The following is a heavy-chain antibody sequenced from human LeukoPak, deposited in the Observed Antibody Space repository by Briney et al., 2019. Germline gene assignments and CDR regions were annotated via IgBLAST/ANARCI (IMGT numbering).Heavy chain of an antibody. J-gene: IGHJ6*02. CDR2: ISSSSSTI. D-gene: IGHD2-2*01. CDR1: GFTFSSYS. Sequence: GGSLRLSCAASGFTFSSYSMNWVRQAPGKGLEWASYISSSSSTIYYADSVKGRFTISRDNAKNSLYLQMNSLRAEDTAVYYCAREYTSAYCSSTSCYHDYYYGMDVWGQGTTVTVSS. CDR3: AREYTSAYCSSTSCYHDYYYGMDV. V-gene: IGHV3-48*01.